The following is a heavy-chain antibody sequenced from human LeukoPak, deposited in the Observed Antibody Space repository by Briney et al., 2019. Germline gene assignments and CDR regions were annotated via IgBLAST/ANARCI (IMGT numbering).Heavy chain of an antibody. Sequence: PGGSLRLSCAASGFTFSSYSMNWVRQAPGKGLEWVSYIIASSGTIYYADSVKGRFTISRDNAKNSLYLQMNSLRDEDTAVYYCARTLTGMAVAGPKGFDYWGQGSLVTVSS. V-gene: IGHV3-48*02. J-gene: IGHJ4*02. D-gene: IGHD6-19*01. CDR3: ARTLTGMAVAGPKGFDY. CDR2: IIASSGTI. CDR1: GFTFSSYS.